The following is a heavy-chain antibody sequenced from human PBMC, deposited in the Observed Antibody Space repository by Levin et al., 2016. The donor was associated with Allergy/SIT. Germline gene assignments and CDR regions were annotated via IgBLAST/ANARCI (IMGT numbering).Heavy chain of an antibody. J-gene: IGHJ4*02. CDR1: GFTFRSSG. Sequence: LSLTCAASGFTFRSSGMSWVRQAPGKGLECVSAIGVGSVPTYYTDSVKGRFTISRDNAKNTLYLQMNSLRAEDTAVYYCARGGKYSAYGLDDYWGQGTLVTVSS. CDR3: ARGGKYSAYGLDDY. D-gene: IGHD5-12*01. CDR2: IGVGSVPT. V-gene: IGHV3-23*01.